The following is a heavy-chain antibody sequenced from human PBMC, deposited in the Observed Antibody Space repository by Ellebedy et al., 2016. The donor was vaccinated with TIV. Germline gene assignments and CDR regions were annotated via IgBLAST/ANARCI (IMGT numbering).Heavy chain of an antibody. Sequence: ASVKVSCKASGYTFTSYGISWVRQAPGQGLEWMGWISAYNGNTNYAQKLQGRVTMTTDTSTSTDYMELRSLRSYDTAVYYCARDRKGTVTRNDAFDIWGQGTMVTVSS. D-gene: IGHD4-17*01. CDR1: GYTFTSYG. J-gene: IGHJ3*02. V-gene: IGHV1-18*01. CDR2: ISAYNGNT. CDR3: ARDRKGTVTRNDAFDI.